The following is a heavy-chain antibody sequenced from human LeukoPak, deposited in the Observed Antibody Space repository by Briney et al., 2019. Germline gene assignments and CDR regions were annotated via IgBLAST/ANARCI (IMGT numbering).Heavy chain of an antibody. CDR1: GFPFSSYA. CDR3: ASPHEYSSSSEDY. V-gene: IGHV3-23*01. Sequence: GGSLRLSCAASGFPFSSYAMSWVRQAPGKGLEWVSGITSRGSYTKYADSVRGRCIISRDNSKNTLYLQMNSLRAEDTAVYYYASPHEYSSSSEDYWGQGTLVTVSS. D-gene: IGHD6-6*01. J-gene: IGHJ4*02. CDR2: ITSRGSYT.